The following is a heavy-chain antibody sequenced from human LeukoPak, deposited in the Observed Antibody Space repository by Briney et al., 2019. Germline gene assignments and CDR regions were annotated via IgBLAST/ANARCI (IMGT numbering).Heavy chain of an antibody. J-gene: IGHJ4*02. CDR3: ARVVVHTMVRGENLEV. D-gene: IGHD3-10*01. Sequence: ASVKVSCKASGGTFSSYAIIWVRQAPGQGLEWMGGFIPIFGTANYAQKFQGRVTITADESTSTAYMELSSLRSEDTAVYYCARVVVHTMVRGENLEVWGQGTLVTVSS. CDR1: GGTFSSYA. V-gene: IGHV1-69*01. CDR2: FIPIFGTA.